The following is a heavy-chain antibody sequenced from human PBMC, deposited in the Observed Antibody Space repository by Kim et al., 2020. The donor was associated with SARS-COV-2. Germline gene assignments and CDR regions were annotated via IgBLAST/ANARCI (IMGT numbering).Heavy chain of an antibody. Sequence: GGSLRLSCAASGFTFSTYAMSWVRQAPGKGLEWVSAISGNGGVTYYADSVKGRFTISRDNSKNTLYLQMNSLRAEDTAVYYCAKDPLFMITHQWGWFDPWGQGTLVTVSS. CDR3: AKDPLFMITHQWGWFDP. D-gene: IGHD3-16*01. CDR1: GFTFSTYA. CDR2: ISGNGGVT. J-gene: IGHJ5*02. V-gene: IGHV3-23*01.